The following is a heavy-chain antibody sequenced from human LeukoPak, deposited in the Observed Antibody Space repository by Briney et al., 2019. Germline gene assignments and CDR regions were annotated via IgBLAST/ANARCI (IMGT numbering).Heavy chain of an antibody. J-gene: IGHJ6*03. CDR1: GFTFSRYW. CDR3: ASVSITVAERDYMDV. D-gene: IGHD6-19*01. CDR2: IKQDGSEK. V-gene: IGHV3-7*01. Sequence: GGSLRLSCAASGFTFSRYWMSWIRQAPGKGLEWVANIKQDGSEKYYVDSVKGRFTISRDNAKNSLSLQMNSLGAEDTAVYYCASVSITVAERDYMDVWGKGTTVTVSS.